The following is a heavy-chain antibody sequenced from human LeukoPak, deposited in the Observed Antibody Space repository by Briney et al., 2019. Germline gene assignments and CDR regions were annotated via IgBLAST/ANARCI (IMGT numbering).Heavy chain of an antibody. CDR3: AKDGHGDYSYYYYGMDV. J-gene: IGHJ6*04. Sequence: PGGSLRLSCAASEFTFSSYAMSWVRQAPGKGLEWVSAISGSGGSTYYADSVKGRFTISRDNSKNTLYLQMNSLRAEDTAVYYCAKDGHGDYSYYYYGMDVWGKGTTVTVSS. D-gene: IGHD4-17*01. CDR2: ISGSGGST. V-gene: IGHV3-23*01. CDR1: EFTFSSYA.